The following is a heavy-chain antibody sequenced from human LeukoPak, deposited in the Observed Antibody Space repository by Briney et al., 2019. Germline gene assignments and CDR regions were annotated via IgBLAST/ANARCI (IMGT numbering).Heavy chain of an antibody. CDR2: IWYDGSNK. D-gene: IGHD3-22*01. CDR1: GFTFSSYG. J-gene: IGHJ4*02. Sequence: GGSLRLSCAASGFTFSSYGMHWVRQAPGKGLEWVAVIWYDGSNKYYADSVKGRFTISRDNSKNTLYLQMNSLRAEDTAVYYCASDSSGYSLDYWGQGTPVTVSS. CDR3: ASDSSGYSLDY. V-gene: IGHV3-33*01.